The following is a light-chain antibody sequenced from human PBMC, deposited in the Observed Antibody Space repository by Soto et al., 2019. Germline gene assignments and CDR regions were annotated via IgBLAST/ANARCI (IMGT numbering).Light chain of an antibody. CDR1: QSISSW. CDR2: KAS. J-gene: IGKJ1*01. V-gene: IGKV1-5*03. Sequence: IQMTQSPSTPSSSLGDKVTITFPASQSISSWLALYQQKPGKAPKVLIYKASSLESGVPSRFSGSGSGTEFTLTISSLQPDDFATHYCQHYNSYPWTFGQGTKVDIK. CDR3: QHYNSYPWT.